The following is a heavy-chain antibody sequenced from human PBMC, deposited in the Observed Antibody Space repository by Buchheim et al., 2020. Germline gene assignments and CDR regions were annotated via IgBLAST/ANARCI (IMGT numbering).Heavy chain of an antibody. V-gene: IGHV4-31*03. Sequence: QVQLQESGPGLVKPSQTLSLTCIVSGGSISSGGYYWSWIRQRPGKGLEWIGYIYYSGSTYYNPSLKSRITISVDTSKNQFSLKLTSLTAADTAVFYCARGGPTYYYFYMDVWGKGTT. CDR2: IYYSGST. CDR3: ARGGPTYYYFYMDV. CDR1: GGSISSGGYY. J-gene: IGHJ6*03. D-gene: IGHD3-10*01.